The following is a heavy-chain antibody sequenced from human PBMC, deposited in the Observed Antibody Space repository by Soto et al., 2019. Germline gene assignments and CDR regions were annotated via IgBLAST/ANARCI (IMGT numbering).Heavy chain of an antibody. CDR3: AKSVYNWNDGFCDY. J-gene: IGHJ4*02. Sequence: QVQLVESGGGVVQPWRSLRLSCAASGFTFSSYGMHWVRKAPGKGLEWVAVISYDGNNKYYADSVKGRFTISRDNSKNPMELQMTSLCAEDTGVYYCAKSVYNWNDGFCDYCGQGTLVTVSS. CDR1: GFTFSSYG. CDR2: ISYDGNNK. D-gene: IGHD1-1*01. V-gene: IGHV3-30*18.